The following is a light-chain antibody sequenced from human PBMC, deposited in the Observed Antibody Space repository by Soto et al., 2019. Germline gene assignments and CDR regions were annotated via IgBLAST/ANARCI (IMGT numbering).Light chain of an antibody. CDR2: YDS. V-gene: IGLV3-21*04. Sequence: SYELTQPPSVSVAPGKTATITCEGNNLGGKNVHWYQQKPGQAPVLVISYDSDRPSGIPERFSGSNSGNTATLTISRVEAGDEADYYCQVWDSSSDHWVFGGGTKLTVL. CDR1: NLGGKN. J-gene: IGLJ3*02. CDR3: QVWDSSSDHWV.